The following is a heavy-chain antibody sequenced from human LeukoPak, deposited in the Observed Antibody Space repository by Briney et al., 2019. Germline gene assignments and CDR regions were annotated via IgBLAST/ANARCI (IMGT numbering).Heavy chain of an antibody. CDR1: GGTFSSYA. V-gene: IGHV1-69*13. Sequence: ASVKVSCKASGGTFSSYAISWVRQAPRQGLEWMGGIIPIFGTANYAQRFQGRVTITADESTSTAYMELSSLRSEGTAVYYCASPLYCSSTSCSDFDYWGQGTLVTVSS. CDR2: IIPIFGTA. D-gene: IGHD2-2*01. CDR3: ASPLYCSSTSCSDFDY. J-gene: IGHJ4*02.